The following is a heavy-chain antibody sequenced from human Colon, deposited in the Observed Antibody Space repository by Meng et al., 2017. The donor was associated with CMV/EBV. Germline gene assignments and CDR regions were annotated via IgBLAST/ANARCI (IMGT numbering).Heavy chain of an antibody. CDR3: ARAQYTYGYWIFDY. CDR1: GGSISSSY. CDR2: IYPSGFP. Sequence: VQPQESGPGLLKPSEPLSLTGTVSGGSISSSYWSWIRQPAGKGLEWIGRIYPSGFPKYKPSLESRVTMSADTSKNQISLKLTSVTAADTAVYYCARAQYTYGYWIFDYWGQGTLVTVSS. D-gene: IGHD5-18*01. V-gene: IGHV4-4*07. J-gene: IGHJ4*02.